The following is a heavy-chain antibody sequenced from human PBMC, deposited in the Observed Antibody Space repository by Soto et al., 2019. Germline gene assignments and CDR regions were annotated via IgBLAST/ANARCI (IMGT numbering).Heavy chain of an antibody. Sequence: ASETLSLTCTVSGGSISSYYWSWIRQPPGKGLEWIGYIYYSGSTNYNPSLKSRVTISVDTSKNQFSLKLSSVTAADTAVYYCARVGGYSSSWLYFDYWGQGTLVTVSS. CDR3: ARVGGYSSSWLYFDY. J-gene: IGHJ4*02. D-gene: IGHD6-13*01. V-gene: IGHV4-59*01. CDR2: IYYSGST. CDR1: GGSISSYY.